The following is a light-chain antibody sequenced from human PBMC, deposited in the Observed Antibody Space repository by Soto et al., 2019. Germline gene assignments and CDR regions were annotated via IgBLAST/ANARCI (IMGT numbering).Light chain of an antibody. CDR3: QQFNGFPT. CDR1: QGFSNA. Sequence: AIQLTQSPSSLSASVGDTATITCRASQGFSNALAWYQQIPGKPPKLLIYDASTLEGGVPSRFSGSGSGTDFTLTISSLQPGDFATYYCQQFNGFPTFGQGTRLEIQ. V-gene: IGKV1-13*02. CDR2: DAS. J-gene: IGKJ5*01.